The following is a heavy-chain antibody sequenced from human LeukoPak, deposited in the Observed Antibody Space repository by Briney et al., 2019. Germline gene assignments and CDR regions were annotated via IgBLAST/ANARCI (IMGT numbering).Heavy chain of an antibody. CDR2: IATSSTYI. Sequence: GGSLRLSCAASGFTFSSYSMSWVRQAPGKGLEWVSSIATSSTYISYADSVKGRFTISRDNAKNSLYLQMNSLRAEDTAVYYCARGKYSSGWFDYWGQGTLVTVSS. V-gene: IGHV3-21*01. CDR1: GFTFSSYS. J-gene: IGHJ4*02. CDR3: ARGKYSSGWFDY. D-gene: IGHD6-19*01.